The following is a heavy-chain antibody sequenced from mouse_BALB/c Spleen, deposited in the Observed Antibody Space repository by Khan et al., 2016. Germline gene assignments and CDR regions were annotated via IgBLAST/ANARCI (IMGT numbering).Heavy chain of an antibody. J-gene: IGHJ4*01. V-gene: IGHV14-3*02. CDR1: GFNIKDTY. Sequence: VQLKQSGAELVKPGASVKLSCTASGFNIKDTYMHWVKQRPEQGLEWIGRIDPANGNTKYDPKFQGKATITADTSSNTAYLQLSSLTSEDTAVYYWARAGTTMITCHYYAMDYWGQGTSVTVSS. CDR2: IDPANGNT. D-gene: IGHD2-4*01. CDR3: ARAGTTMITCHYYAMDY.